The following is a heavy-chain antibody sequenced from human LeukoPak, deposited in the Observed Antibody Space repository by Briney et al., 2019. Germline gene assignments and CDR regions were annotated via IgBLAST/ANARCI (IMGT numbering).Heavy chain of an antibody. CDR2: IYYSGST. CDR1: GGSISSYY. V-gene: IGHV4-59*01. Sequence: PSETLSLTCTVSGGSISSYYWSWIRQPPGKGLEWIGYIYYSGSTNYNPSLKSRVTISVDTSKNQFSLKLSSVTAADTAVYYCARDGAPTPYYYYMDVWGKGTTVTVSS. D-gene: IGHD1-26*01. CDR3: ARDGAPTPYYYYMDV. J-gene: IGHJ6*03.